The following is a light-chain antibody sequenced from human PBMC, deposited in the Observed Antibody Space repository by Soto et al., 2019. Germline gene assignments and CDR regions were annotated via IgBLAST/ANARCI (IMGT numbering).Light chain of an antibody. V-gene: IGKV4-1*01. Sequence: DIVMTQSPDSLAVSLGETATINCKSSQSVFSSANSKNFLAWYQQRPGQSPNLLIYWASTRESGVPHRFSGSGSGTDFALTFSSLQAEDVAVYYCQQYYSTPYTFGQGTKLEIK. CDR3: QQYYSTPYT. CDR2: WAS. CDR1: QSVFSSANSKNF. J-gene: IGKJ2*01.